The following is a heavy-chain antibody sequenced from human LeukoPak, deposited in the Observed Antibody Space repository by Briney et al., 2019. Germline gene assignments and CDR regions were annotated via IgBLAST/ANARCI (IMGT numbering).Heavy chain of an antibody. CDR3: ATGQTPMDV. CDR1: DFIFRRYG. J-gene: IGHJ6*04. CDR2: VQYDGSET. V-gene: IGHV3-30*02. Sequence: GGSLRLSCAVPDFIFRRYGMHWVRQAPGKGLQWVSFVQYDGSETQYADFVRGRFTIYRDNSESTLYLQMNSLRVEDSATYYCATGQTPMDVWGRGTTVTVSS.